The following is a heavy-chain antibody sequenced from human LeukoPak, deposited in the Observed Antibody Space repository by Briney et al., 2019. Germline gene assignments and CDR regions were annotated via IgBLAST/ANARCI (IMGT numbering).Heavy chain of an antibody. Sequence: GGSLRLSCAASGFTFSTSAMSWVRQAPGKGLEWVSAISGTGGLARSADSVKGRFSISRDNSKNTLYLQMNSLRADDTAFYYCAKLPWFGEFAGLDDWGQGTLVTVSS. CDR2: ISGTGGLA. D-gene: IGHD3-10*01. CDR1: GFTFSTSA. V-gene: IGHV3-23*01. J-gene: IGHJ4*02. CDR3: AKLPWFGEFAGLDD.